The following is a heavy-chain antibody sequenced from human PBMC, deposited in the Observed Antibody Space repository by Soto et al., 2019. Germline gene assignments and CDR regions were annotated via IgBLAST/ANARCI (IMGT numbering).Heavy chain of an antibody. CDR3: TRGAGEHQKLEGYYYGLDV. CDR1: GITLSNAW. J-gene: IGHJ6*02. CDR2: IKSKVDGSTT. D-gene: IGHD7-27*01. Sequence: GGSLRLSCAGSGITLSNAWMTWVRQAPGKGLEWVGRIKSKVDGSTTEYGSPVKDRLIISRDDSENTLDLQMHSLKSDDTAVYYCTRGAGEHQKLEGYYYGLDVWGLGTTVTVSS. V-gene: IGHV3-15*01.